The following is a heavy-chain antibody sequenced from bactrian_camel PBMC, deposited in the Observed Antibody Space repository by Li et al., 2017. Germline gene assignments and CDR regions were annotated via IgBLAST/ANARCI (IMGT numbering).Heavy chain of an antibody. CDR2: IYSSGGST. J-gene: IGHJ6*01. CDR1: GFPFSNRW. V-gene: IGHV3S6*01. Sequence: HVQLVESGGGLVQPGGSLRLSCAASGFPFSNRWMHWVRQAPGKGLEWVSSIYSSGGSTYYGDSLKGHFTISKDNAENTPYLQMNSLKPEDTALYYCATTTGGPDFGYWGQGTQVTVS. CDR3: ATTTGGPDFGY. D-gene: IGHD3*01.